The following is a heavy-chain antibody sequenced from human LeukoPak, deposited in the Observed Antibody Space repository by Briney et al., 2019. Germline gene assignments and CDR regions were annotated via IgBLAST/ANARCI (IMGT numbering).Heavy chain of an antibody. CDR2: INPNSGGT. J-gene: IGHJ4*02. CDR1: AYTFTSHG. V-gene: IGHV1-2*02. Sequence: ASVKVSSKASAYTFTSHGISWVRQAPGHGLEWMGWINPNSGGTNYAQTFQGRVTMTRDTSISTAYMELSRLRSDDTDVYYCARLGPYYYGSGIDYWGQGTLVTVSS. D-gene: IGHD3-10*01. CDR3: ARLGPYYYGSGIDY.